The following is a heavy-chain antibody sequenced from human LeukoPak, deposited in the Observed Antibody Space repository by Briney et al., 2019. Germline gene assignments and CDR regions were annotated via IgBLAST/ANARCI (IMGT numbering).Heavy chain of an antibody. V-gene: IGHV1-18*01. CDR1: GYTFTSYG. D-gene: IGHD5-24*01. CDR2: ISAYNDNT. Sequence: ASVKASCKASGYTFTSYGISWVRQAPGQGLEWMGWISAYNDNTNYAQKLQGIVTMTTDTSTSTAYMELRSLRSDDTAVYYCARDVGDGYTRYYFDYWGQGTLVTVSS. CDR3: ARDVGDGYTRYYFDY. J-gene: IGHJ4*02.